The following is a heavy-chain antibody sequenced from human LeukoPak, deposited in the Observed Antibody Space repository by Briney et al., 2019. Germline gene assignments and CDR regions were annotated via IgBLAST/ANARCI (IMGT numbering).Heavy chain of an antibody. D-gene: IGHD2-8*01. CDR3: ARVGYAAYVPTDY. CDR1: GYSISSGYY. V-gene: IGHV4-38-2*02. CDR2: IYHSGNT. J-gene: IGHJ4*02. Sequence: SETLSLTCTVSGYSISSGYYWGWIRQPPGKGLQWIGSIYHSGNTYYNPSLKSRATISLDTSKNQFSLKLSSVPAADTAVYYCARVGYAAYVPTDYWGQGTLVTVSS.